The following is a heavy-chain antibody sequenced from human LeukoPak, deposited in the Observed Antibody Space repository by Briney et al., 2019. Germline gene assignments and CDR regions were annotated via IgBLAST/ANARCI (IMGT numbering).Heavy chain of an antibody. Sequence: ASVKVSCKASGYTFTSYGISWVRQAPGQGLEWMGWISAYSGNTNYAQKLQGRVTMTTDTSTSTAYMELRGLRSDDTAVYYCARDLWGENFDYWGQGTLVTVSS. D-gene: IGHD3-16*01. J-gene: IGHJ4*02. V-gene: IGHV1-18*01. CDR3: ARDLWGENFDY. CDR1: GYTFTSYG. CDR2: ISAYSGNT.